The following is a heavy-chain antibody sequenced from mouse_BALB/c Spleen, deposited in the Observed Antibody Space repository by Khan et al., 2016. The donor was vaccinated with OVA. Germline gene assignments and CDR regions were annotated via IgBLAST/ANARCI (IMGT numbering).Heavy chain of an antibody. Sequence: QVQLQQSGPELVRPGVSVKISCKGSGYTFTDYAIHWVKQSHAKSLEWIGLISTYSGNTNYKQKFKGKATLTVDKSSSTAYMELARLPSEDSAIYFCTSPAYDGYYDYWGQGTTLTVSS. CDR1: GYTFTDYA. CDR2: ISTYSGNT. D-gene: IGHD2-3*01. CDR3: TSPAYDGYYDY. J-gene: IGHJ2*01. V-gene: IGHV1S137*01.